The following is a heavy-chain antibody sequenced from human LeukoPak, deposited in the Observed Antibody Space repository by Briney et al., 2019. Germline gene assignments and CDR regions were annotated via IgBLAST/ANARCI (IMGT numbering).Heavy chain of an antibody. CDR1: GDSFSSNSAA. J-gene: IGHJ4*02. CDR2: TYYRSKWYN. D-gene: IGHD1-26*01. Sequence: SQTLSLTCAISGDSFSSNSAAWNWIRQSPSRGLEWLGRTYYRSKWYNGYAVSVKSRITIKPDTSKNQFSLQLNPVTPDDTAVYYCARVVGREVDYWGQGTLVTVSS. CDR3: ARVVGREVDY. V-gene: IGHV6-1*01.